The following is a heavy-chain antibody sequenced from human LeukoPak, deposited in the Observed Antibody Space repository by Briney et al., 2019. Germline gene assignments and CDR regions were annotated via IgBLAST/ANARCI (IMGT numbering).Heavy chain of an antibody. D-gene: IGHD5-18*01. J-gene: IGHJ4*02. CDR1: GSTFSNYA. V-gene: IGHV3-30-3*01. Sequence: PGGSLRLSCAASGSTFSNYAMHCARHAPGKGLEWVALISYDGSNKYYADSVKGRFTISRDNSKNTLYLQMNSLRAEDTAVYYCARDRWERIQLPLDYWGQGNLITVSS. CDR3: ARDRWERIQLPLDY. CDR2: ISYDGSNK.